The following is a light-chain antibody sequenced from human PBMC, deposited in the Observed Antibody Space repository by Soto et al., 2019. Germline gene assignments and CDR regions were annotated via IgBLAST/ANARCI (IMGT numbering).Light chain of an antibody. CDR3: QQRNSWPLT. J-gene: IGKJ4*01. CDR1: QNVRSY. V-gene: IGKV3-11*01. CDR2: DAS. Sequence: EIVLTQSPATPSLSPGERATLSCRASQNVRSYLAWYQKKPGQPPRLLISDASNRATDVPVRFSGSGSGTDFTLTISSLAPEDFAIYYCQQRNSWPLTFGGGTKVEIK.